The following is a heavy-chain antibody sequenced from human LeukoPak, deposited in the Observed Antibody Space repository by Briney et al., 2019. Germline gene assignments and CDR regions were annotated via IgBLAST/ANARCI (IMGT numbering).Heavy chain of an antibody. V-gene: IGHV1-2*02. CDR3: ATTGYGGTYDAFDI. CDR1: RYTLTGYY. J-gene: IGHJ3*02. CDR2: INPNSGGT. Sequence: ASVKVSCKASRYTLTGYYFHWVRQAPGQGLEWMGWINPNSGGTNYGQKFQGRVTMTRDTSISTIYMELGRLRFDDTAVFYCATTGYGGTYDAFDIWGQGTMVTVSS. D-gene: IGHD4-23*01.